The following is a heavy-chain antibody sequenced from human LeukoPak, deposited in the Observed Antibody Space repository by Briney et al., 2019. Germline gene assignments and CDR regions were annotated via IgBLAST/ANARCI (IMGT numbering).Heavy chain of an antibody. D-gene: IGHD3-3*01. Sequence: GASVKVSCKASGGTFSSYAISWVRQAPGQGLEWMGGIIPIFGTANYAQKFQGRVTITTDESTSTAYMELSSLRSEDTAVYYCAKISGPDYDFWSGYYMDVWGKGTTVTVSS. J-gene: IGHJ6*03. CDR2: IIPIFGTA. CDR3: AKISGPDYDFWSGYYMDV. CDR1: GGTFSSYA. V-gene: IGHV1-69*05.